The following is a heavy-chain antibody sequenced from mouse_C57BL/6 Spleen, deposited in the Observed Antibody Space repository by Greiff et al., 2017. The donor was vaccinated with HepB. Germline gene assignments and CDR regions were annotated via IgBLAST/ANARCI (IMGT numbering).Heavy chain of an antibody. J-gene: IGHJ2*01. Sequence: VQLQQPGAELVKPGASVKLSCTASGFNIKDYYMHWVKQRTEQGLEWIGRIDPEDGETKYAPKFQGKATITADTSSNTAYLQLSSLTSEDTAVYCCSRGLWATTGYFDYWGQGTTLTVSS. CDR3: SRGLWATTGYFDY. D-gene: IGHD1-1*01. V-gene: IGHV14-2*01. CDR2: IDPEDGET. CDR1: GFNIKDYY.